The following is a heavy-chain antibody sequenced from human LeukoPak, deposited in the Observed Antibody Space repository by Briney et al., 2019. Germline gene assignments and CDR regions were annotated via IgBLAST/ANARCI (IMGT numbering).Heavy chain of an antibody. D-gene: IGHD3-9*01. J-gene: IGHJ6*02. CDR2: IHYSGST. V-gene: IGHV4-59*08. Sequence: PSETLSLICSVSGAAISNFGSWIRQPPGKGLEWIAYIHYSGSTNYNPSLKSRLTISMDTSKNQSSLKLTSVPAADTAIYYCARHESYRFPLTGAYYSYPMDVWGQGTTVTVSS. CDR1: GAAISNF. CDR3: ARHESYRFPLTGAYYSYPMDV.